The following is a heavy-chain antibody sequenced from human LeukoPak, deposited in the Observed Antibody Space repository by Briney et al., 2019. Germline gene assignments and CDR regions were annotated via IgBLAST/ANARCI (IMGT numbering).Heavy chain of an antibody. CDR3: ARQGANDDY. CDR1: GYTFTGFY. J-gene: IGHJ4*02. CDR2: ISAYNGNT. D-gene: IGHD1-26*01. V-gene: IGHV1-18*04. Sequence: ASVKVSCKASGYTFTGFYMHWVRQAPGQGLEWMGWISAYNGNTNYAQKLQGRVTMTTDTSTSTAYMELRSLRSDDTAVYYCARQGANDDYWGQGTLVTVSS.